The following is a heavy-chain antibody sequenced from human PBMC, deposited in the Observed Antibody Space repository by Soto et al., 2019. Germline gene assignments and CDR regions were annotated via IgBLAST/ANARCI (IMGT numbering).Heavy chain of an antibody. V-gene: IGHV1-69*02. Sequence: QVQLVQSGAEVKKPRASVKVSCKASGGAFSRCTISWVRQAPGQRVEWMGRIIPILGIANYAQKFQGRVTITEDKSTSTAYMELSSLRSEDTAVYYCATRSPPAGYCSSDYYGMDVWGQGTTVTVSS. D-gene: IGHD6-13*01. J-gene: IGHJ6*02. CDR1: GGAFSRCT. CDR3: ATRSPPAGYCSSDYYGMDV. CDR2: IIPILGIA.